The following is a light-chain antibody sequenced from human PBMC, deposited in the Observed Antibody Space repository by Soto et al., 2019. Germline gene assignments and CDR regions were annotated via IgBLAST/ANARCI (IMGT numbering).Light chain of an antibody. J-gene: IGKJ2*01. CDR2: DAS. V-gene: IGKV1-5*01. CDR1: QSVTNW. CDR3: QQYTTYPYT. Sequence: DIQMTQSPSTLSASGGDRVTITCRASQSVTNWLAWYQQKPGKAPNLLIYDASRLQSGIPSRFSGSGSGTEFTLTISSLQPDDFATYYCQQYTTYPYTFGQGTKLEIK.